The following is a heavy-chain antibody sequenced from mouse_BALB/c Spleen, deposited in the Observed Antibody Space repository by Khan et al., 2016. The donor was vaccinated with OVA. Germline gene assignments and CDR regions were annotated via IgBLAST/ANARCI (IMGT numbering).Heavy chain of an antibody. CDR1: GYSITSDYA. CDR2: ISYSGRT. Sequence: EVQLQESGPGLVKPSQSLSLTCTVTGYSITSDYAWNWIRQFQGDKLEWMGYISYSGRTSYNPSLKSRTSITRDTSKNPVFLQFNSVTTQDTATYYCARSVTITTVVATDFDYWGQGTTLTVSS. J-gene: IGHJ2*01. D-gene: IGHD1-1*01. V-gene: IGHV3-2*02. CDR3: ARSVTITTVVATDFDY.